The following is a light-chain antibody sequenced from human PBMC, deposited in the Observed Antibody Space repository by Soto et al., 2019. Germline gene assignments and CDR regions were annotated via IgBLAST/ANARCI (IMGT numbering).Light chain of an antibody. CDR2: DAS. CDR3: QQFAISTT. V-gene: IGKV1-5*01. CDR1: HNIERW. Sequence: IQMTQSPSTLSASVGDRVTITCRASHNIERWMTWYQQKPGKAPSLLIFDASTLHSGVPSRFSGSGSGTDFTLTISSLQPDDFATYYCQQFAISTTFGQGTKVDIK. J-gene: IGKJ1*01.